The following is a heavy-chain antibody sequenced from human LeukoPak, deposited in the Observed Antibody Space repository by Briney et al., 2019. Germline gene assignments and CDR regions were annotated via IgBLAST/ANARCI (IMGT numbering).Heavy chain of an antibody. CDR1: GGSFSGYY. CDR2: ISHSGST. D-gene: IGHD3-3*01. CDR3: ARGLGYDPFYFDY. Sequence: SETLSPTCAVYGGSFSGYYWSWIRQPPGKGLEWIGEISHSGSTNYNPSLKSRVTISVDTSKNQFSLKLSSVTAADTAVYYCARGLGYDPFYFDYWGQGTLVTVSS. V-gene: IGHV4-34*01. J-gene: IGHJ4*02.